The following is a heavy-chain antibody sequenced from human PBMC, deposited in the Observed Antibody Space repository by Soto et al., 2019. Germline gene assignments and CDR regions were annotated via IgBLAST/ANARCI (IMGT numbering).Heavy chain of an antibody. J-gene: IGHJ4*02. V-gene: IGHV1-18*01. CDR1: GYTFTSYG. CDR3: ARGRTYCTNGVCSAVSYFDY. D-gene: IGHD2-8*01. CDR2: ISAYNGNT. Sequence: GASVKVSCKASGYTFTSYGISWVRQAPGQGLEWMGWISAYNGNTNYAQKLQGRVTMTTDTSKNQFSLKLSSVTAADTAVYYCARGRTYCTNGVCSAVSYFDYWGQGTLVTVSS.